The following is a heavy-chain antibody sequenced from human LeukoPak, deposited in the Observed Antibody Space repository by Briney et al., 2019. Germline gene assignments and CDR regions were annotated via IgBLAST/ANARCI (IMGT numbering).Heavy chain of an antibody. CDR2: ISYDGSNK. D-gene: IGHD7-27*01. Sequence: GGSLRLSCAASGFTFNTYAMHWVRQAPGKGLEWVAVISYDGSNKYYADSLKGRITISRGNSKNTLLLQMSSLRAEDTAVYYCARDNNWGSTHYWGQGTLVTVSS. CDR3: ARDNNWGSTHY. J-gene: IGHJ4*02. CDR1: GFTFNTYA. V-gene: IGHV3-30*15.